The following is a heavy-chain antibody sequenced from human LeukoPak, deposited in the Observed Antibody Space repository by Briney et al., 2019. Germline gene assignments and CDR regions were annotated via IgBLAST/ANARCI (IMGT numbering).Heavy chain of an antibody. Sequence: GGSLRLSCAASGFIFSSYGMHWVRQAPGKGLEWVAVTSHDGSYKFYGDTVKGRFTISRDNSKNTLYLQMNSLRAEDTAVYYCAKDLYGDYVEYYFDYWGQGTLVTVSS. CDR2: TSHDGSYK. J-gene: IGHJ4*02. D-gene: IGHD4-17*01. V-gene: IGHV3-30*18. CDR1: GFIFSSYG. CDR3: AKDLYGDYVEYYFDY.